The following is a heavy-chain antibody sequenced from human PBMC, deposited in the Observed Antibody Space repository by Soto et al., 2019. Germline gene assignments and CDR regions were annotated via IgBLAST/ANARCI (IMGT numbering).Heavy chain of an antibody. CDR2: VYYRGRS. V-gene: IGHV4-39*01. CDR3: VSQRTTVPTQAYFDY. Sequence: PSETLSLTCTVSGGSVTNSSYYWGWIRQSPGKGLEWIGSVYYRGRSYSKSSVKSRVTISLDTSKNRFSLSLNSVTASDTAIYFCVSQRTTVPTQAYFDYWGPGALVTVSS. D-gene: IGHD4-17*01. CDR1: GGSVTNSSYY. J-gene: IGHJ4*02.